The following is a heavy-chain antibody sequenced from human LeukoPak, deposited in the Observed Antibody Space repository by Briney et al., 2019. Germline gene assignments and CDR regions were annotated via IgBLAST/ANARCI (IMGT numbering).Heavy chain of an antibody. J-gene: IGHJ4*02. Sequence: GESLRLSCTASGFTFSNFWMGWVRQAPGKGLEWVANIKQDETEKFYLGSVKGRFTISRDNSKNTLYLQMNSLRAEDTAVYYCAKLSSRGVTGTTFPYYFDYWGQGTLVTVSS. CDR1: GFTFSNFW. V-gene: IGHV3-7*03. CDR3: AKLSSRGVTGTTFPYYFDY. CDR2: IKQDETEK. D-gene: IGHD1-7*01.